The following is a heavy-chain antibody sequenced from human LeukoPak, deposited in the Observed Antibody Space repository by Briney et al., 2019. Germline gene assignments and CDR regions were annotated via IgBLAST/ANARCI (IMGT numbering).Heavy chain of an antibody. CDR1: GFTFSSYA. D-gene: IGHD3-10*01. V-gene: IGHV3-21*01. CDR2: ISSSSSYI. J-gene: IGHJ4*02. Sequence: GGSLRLSCAASGFTFSSYAMSWVRQAPGKGLEWVSSISSSSSYIYYADSVKGRFTISRDNAKNSLYLQMNSLRAEDTAVYYCARGGFGELFSSDYWGQGTLVTVSS. CDR3: ARGGFGELFSSDY.